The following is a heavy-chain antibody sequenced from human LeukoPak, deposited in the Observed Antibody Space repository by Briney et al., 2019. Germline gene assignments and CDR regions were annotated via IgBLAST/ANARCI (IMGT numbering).Heavy chain of an antibody. J-gene: IGHJ4*02. V-gene: IGHV4-59*01. CDR3: AREANYYGSGSYFEGTFDY. CDR1: GGSMDLSY. CDR2: IYSSGNT. D-gene: IGHD3-10*01. Sequence: SETLSLTCTVSGGSMDLSYWSWIRQPPGKGLEWIGFIYSSGNTNYNPSLKSRVTISVDTSKNEFSLKLTSVTAADTAVYYCAREANYYGSGSYFEGTFDYWGQGSLVTVSS.